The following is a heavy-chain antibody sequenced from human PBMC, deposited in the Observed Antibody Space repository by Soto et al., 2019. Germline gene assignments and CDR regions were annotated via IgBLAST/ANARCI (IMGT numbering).Heavy chain of an antibody. J-gene: IGHJ4*02. CDR3: ARGSGVAVVIKYYFDY. D-gene: IGHD3-3*01. V-gene: IGHV1-2*02. CDR1: GYTFTGYY. CDR2: INPNSGGT. Sequence: QVQLVQSGAEVKKPGASVKVSCKASGYTFTGYYMHWVRQAPGQGLEWRGWINPNSGGTNYAQKFQGRVTMTRDTSISTAYMELGRLRSDDTAVYYCARGSGVAVVIKYYFDYWGQGTLVTVSS.